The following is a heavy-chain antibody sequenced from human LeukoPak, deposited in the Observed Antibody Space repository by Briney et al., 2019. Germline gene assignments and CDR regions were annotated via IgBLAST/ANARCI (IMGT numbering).Heavy chain of an antibody. CDR2: ISGSGGST. Sequence: PGGSLRLSCAASGFTVNNNYMTWVRQAPGKGLEWVSAISGSGGSTYYADSVQGRFTISRDNSKNTLYLQMNSLRAEDTAVYSCAKSRGYSYGYGGEAFDIWGQGTMVTVSS. V-gene: IGHV3-23*01. D-gene: IGHD5-18*01. J-gene: IGHJ3*02. CDR3: AKSRGYSYGYGGEAFDI. CDR1: GFTVNNNY.